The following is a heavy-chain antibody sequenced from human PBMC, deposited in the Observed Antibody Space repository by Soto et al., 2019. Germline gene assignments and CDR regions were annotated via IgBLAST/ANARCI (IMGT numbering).Heavy chain of an antibody. CDR3: ARERTYQLSGDDTLDI. J-gene: IGHJ3*02. CDR1: GGSINNYN. Sequence: PSETLSLTCSVSGGSINNYNWNWIRQSAGKGVEWSGRIYSSGSTNYNPSLKSRVTMSVDTSNNQISLRLPSVTAADTAMYYCARERTYQLSGDDTLDIWGQGTMVTVS. V-gene: IGHV4-4*07. D-gene: IGHD2-2*01. CDR2: IYSSGST.